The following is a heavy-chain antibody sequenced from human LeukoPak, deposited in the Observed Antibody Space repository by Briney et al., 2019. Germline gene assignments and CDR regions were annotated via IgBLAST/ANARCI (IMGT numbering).Heavy chain of an antibody. Sequence: GGSLRLSCAASGFTFSSYSMNWVRQAPGKGLEWVSSISSSSSYIYYADSVKGRFTISRDNAKNSLYLQMNSLRAEDTAVYYCARVPTVGYDFWSTDYWGQGTLVTVSS. D-gene: IGHD3-3*01. CDR3: ARVPTVGYDFWSTDY. CDR1: GFTFSSYS. CDR2: ISSSSSYI. V-gene: IGHV3-21*01. J-gene: IGHJ4*02.